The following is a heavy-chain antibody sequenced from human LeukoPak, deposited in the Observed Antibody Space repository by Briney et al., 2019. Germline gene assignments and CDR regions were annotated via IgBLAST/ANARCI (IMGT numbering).Heavy chain of an antibody. Sequence: SETLSLTCTVSGYSISSGYYWGWIRQPPGKGLEWIGSIYHSGSTYYNPSLKSRVTISVDTSKNQFSLKLSSVTAADTAVYYCAREEEVGATEFHYWGQGTLVTVSS. CDR1: GYSISSGYY. J-gene: IGHJ4*02. CDR3: AREEEVGATEFHY. CDR2: IYHSGST. D-gene: IGHD1-26*01. V-gene: IGHV4-38-2*02.